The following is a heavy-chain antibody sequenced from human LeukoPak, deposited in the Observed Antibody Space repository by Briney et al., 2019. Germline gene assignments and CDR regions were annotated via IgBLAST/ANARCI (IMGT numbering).Heavy chain of an antibody. CDR3: ARDPRWLTPDCTSTSCYENYCDP. V-gene: IGHV4-38-2*02. J-gene: IGHJ5*02. CDR1: GYSINNGYQ. CDR2: IYHNGGA. D-gene: IGHD2-2*01. Sequence: PSETLSLTCAVSGYSINNGYQWAWIRQSPGRGLEWIGSIYHNGGAHYNPSLRSRVVISVDTSNNQFSLRLSSVTVADTAVYYCARDPRWLTPDCTSTSCYENYCDPWGQGTLVTVSS.